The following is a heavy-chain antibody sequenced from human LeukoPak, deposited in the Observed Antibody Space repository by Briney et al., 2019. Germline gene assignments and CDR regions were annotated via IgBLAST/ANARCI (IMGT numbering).Heavy chain of an antibody. V-gene: IGHV1-18*01. J-gene: IGHJ4*02. Sequence: GASVKVSCTASGYTFTSYGISWVRQAPGQGLEWVGWISAYNGNTNYALKLKGRVTMTEDTSTDTVYMELSSLRAEDTAVYYCATAYYGSGSYYPIHYWGQGTLVTVSS. CDR3: ATAYYGSGSYYPIHY. D-gene: IGHD3-10*01. CDR1: GYTFTSYG. CDR2: ISAYNGNT.